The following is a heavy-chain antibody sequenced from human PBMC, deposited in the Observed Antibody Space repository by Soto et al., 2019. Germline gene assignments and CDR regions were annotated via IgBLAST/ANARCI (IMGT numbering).Heavy chain of an antibody. D-gene: IGHD6-19*01. CDR3: AKASSIAVAEARYYYYYGMDV. Sequence: GGSHRLSSTASGVTVISNYMSWVRQATGKGLEWVSVIYSGGSTYYADSVKGRFTISRDNSKNTLYLQMNSLRAEDTAVYYCAKASSIAVAEARYYYYYGMDVWGQGTTVTVSS. CDR1: GVTVISNY. J-gene: IGHJ6*02. V-gene: IGHV3-53*01. CDR2: IYSGGST.